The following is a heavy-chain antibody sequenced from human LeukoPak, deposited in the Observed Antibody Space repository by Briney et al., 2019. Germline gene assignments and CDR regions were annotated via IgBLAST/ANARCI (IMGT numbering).Heavy chain of an antibody. CDR3: ARRGSGWYVDY. CDR2: IYPGDSDT. J-gene: IGHJ4*02. V-gene: IGHV5-51*01. Sequence: GESLKISCKGSGYTFTSYWTGWVRQMPGKGLEWMGIIYPGDSDTRYSPSFQGQVSISVDKSISTAYLQWSSLKASDTAMYYCARRGSGWYVDYWGQGTLVTVSS. CDR1: GYTFTSYW. D-gene: IGHD6-19*01.